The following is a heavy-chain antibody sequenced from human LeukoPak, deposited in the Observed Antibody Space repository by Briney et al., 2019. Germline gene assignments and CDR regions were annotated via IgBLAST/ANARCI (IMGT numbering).Heavy chain of an antibody. CDR3: ARVALLAPFFDY. CDR1: GFTFSSYS. Sequence: GSLRLSCAVSGFTFSSYSVNWVRQAPGQGLEWVSSISSSLSYIYYADSVRGRCTISRDNAKNSLYLQMNSLRAEDTAVYYCARVALLAPFFDYWGQGTLVTVSS. D-gene: IGHD2-15*01. CDR2: ISSSLSYI. V-gene: IGHV3-21*01. J-gene: IGHJ4*02.